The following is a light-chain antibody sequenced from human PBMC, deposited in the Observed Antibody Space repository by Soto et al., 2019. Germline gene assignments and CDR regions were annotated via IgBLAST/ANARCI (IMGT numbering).Light chain of an antibody. V-gene: IGLV1-47*01. Sequence: QSVLPQPPSASGTPGQTVTISCSGSSSNVGSQFVYWYQQVPGTAPKLLIYKTYQRPPGVPDRFSGSKSGSSASLAISGLRSEDEADYYCAAWDDSLRRVFGGGTKLTVL. CDR2: KTY. J-gene: IGLJ3*02. CDR3: AAWDDSLRRV. CDR1: SSNVGSQF.